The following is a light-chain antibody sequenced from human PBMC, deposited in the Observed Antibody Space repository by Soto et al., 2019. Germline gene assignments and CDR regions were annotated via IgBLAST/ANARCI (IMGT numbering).Light chain of an antibody. CDR3: STWDDNLSTWL. V-gene: IGLV2-8*01. Sequence: QSALTQPPSASGSPGQSVTISCTGTSSDVGGYNYVSWYQQHPGKAPKLMIYEVSKRPSGVPDRFSGSKSGNTASLTVSGLQVEDEADYHCSTWDDNLSTWLFGGGTQLTVL. CDR2: EVS. CDR1: SSDVGGYNY. J-gene: IGLJ3*02.